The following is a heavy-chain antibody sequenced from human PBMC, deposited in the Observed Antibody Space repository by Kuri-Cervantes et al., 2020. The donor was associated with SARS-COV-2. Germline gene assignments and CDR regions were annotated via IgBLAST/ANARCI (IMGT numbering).Heavy chain of an antibody. CDR1: GGTFSSYA. J-gene: IGHJ6*02. CDR2: IIPIFATS. CDR3: ARSRLTGYYYYGMDV. D-gene: IGHD2-8*01. Sequence: SVKVSCKDSGGTFSSYAISWVRQAPGQGLEWVGGIIPIFATSNYAQKFQGRVTITADESTSTAYMELSSLRSEDTAVYYCARSRLTGYYYYGMDVWGQGTTVTVSS. V-gene: IGHV1-69*13.